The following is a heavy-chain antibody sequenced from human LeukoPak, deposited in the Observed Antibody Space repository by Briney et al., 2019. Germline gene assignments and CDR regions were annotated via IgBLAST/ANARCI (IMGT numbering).Heavy chain of an antibody. V-gene: IGHV3-21*01. D-gene: IGHD3-22*01. CDR3: ARDQLPYYDGSGYRPYYFDY. CDR1: GFTFSSYS. CDR2: ISSSSSYI. J-gene: IGHJ4*02. Sequence: PGGSLRLSCAASGFTFSSYSMNWVRQAPGKGLEWVSSISSSSSYIYYADSVKGRFTISRDNAKNSLYLQMNSLRAEDTAVYYCARDQLPYYDGSGYRPYYFDYWGQGTLVTVSS.